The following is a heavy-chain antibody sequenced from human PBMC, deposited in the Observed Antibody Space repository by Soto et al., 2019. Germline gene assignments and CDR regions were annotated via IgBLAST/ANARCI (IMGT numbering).Heavy chain of an antibody. V-gene: IGHV1-69*06. CDR3: AREEVAACRGQSCYAYNSGRGHFYFYGMDF. J-gene: IGHJ6*02. Sequence: QVQLVQSGAEVKKPGSSVRVSCKASGGTFTDFAFSWVRQAPGQGFEWLGGIIPSYGTTNYAQKYQGDVTITADISTSTVYLELTSLTSEDTAVYYFAREEVAACRGQSCYAYNSGRGHFYFYGMDFWGQGTSVTVS. CDR2: IIPSYGTT. D-gene: IGHD3-10*01. CDR1: GGTFTDFA.